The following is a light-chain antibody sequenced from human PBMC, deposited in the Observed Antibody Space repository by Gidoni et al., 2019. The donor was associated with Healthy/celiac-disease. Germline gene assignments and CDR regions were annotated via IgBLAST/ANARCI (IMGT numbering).Light chain of an antibody. CDR1: QSISSY. Sequence: DLQLTHSPSSLSASVGDRVTITCRASQSISSYLNWYQQKPGKPPKLLIYAASSLQSGVPSRFSGSGAGTYFTLTSSSLQPEVFATYYCQQCYSQLTFGQGTKVEIK. CDR2: AAS. J-gene: IGKJ1*01. CDR3: QQCYSQLT. V-gene: IGKV1-39*01.